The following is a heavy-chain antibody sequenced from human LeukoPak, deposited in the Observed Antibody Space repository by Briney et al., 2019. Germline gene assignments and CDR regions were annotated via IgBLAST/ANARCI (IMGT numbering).Heavy chain of an antibody. CDR1: GGSISSSSYY. D-gene: IGHD3-22*01. J-gene: IGHJ4*02. V-gene: IGHV4-39*01. CDR2: IYYTGST. CDR3: ARLDYYDSSGYSHFDY. Sequence: ASETLSLTCTVSGGSISSSSYYWGWIRQPPGKGREWIAMIYYTGSTYYNLSLKSRVSISVDTSKNQFSLKLSSVTAADTAVYYCARLDYYDSSGYSHFDYWGQGTLVTVSS.